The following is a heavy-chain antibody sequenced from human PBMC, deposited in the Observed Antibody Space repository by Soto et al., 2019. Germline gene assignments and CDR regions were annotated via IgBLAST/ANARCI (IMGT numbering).Heavy chain of an antibody. CDR3: ARITPNVLRFLEWSPDAFDI. CDR1: GFTFSSYS. CDR2: ISSSSSYI. D-gene: IGHD3-3*01. Sequence: GSLRLSCAASGFTFSSYSMNWVRQAPGKGLEWVSSISSSSSYIYYADSVKGRFTISRDNAKNSLYLQMNSLRAEDTAVYYCARITPNVLRFLEWSPDAFDIWGQGTMVTVSS. J-gene: IGHJ3*02. V-gene: IGHV3-21*01.